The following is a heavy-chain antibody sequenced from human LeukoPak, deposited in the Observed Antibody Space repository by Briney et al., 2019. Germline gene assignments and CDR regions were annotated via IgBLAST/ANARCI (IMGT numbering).Heavy chain of an antibody. V-gene: IGHV3-30*03. CDR2: ISYDGSNK. Sequence: GRSLRLSCAASGFTFSSYGMHWVRQAPGKGLEWVAVISYDGSNKYYADSVKGRFTISRDNSKNTLYLQMNSLRAEDTAVYYCARGLRYTRFDPWGQGTLVTVSS. CDR3: ARGLRYTRFDP. J-gene: IGHJ5*02. D-gene: IGHD3-9*01. CDR1: GFTFSSYG.